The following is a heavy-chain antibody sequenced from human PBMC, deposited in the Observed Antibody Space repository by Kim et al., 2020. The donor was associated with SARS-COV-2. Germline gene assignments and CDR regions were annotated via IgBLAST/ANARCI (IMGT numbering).Heavy chain of an antibody. CDR2: IYYSGST. V-gene: IGHV4-39*01. D-gene: IGHD6-13*01. CDR1: GGSISSSSYY. J-gene: IGHJ4*02. Sequence: SETLSLTCTVSGGSISSSSYYWGWIRQPPGKGLEWIGSIYYSGSTYYNPSLKSRVTISVDTSKNQFSLKLSSVTAADTAVYYCARRVSSSWHYDYWGQGTLVTVSS. CDR3: ARRVSSSWHYDY.